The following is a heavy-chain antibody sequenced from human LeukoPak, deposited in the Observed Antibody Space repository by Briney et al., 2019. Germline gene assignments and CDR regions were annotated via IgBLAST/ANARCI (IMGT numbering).Heavy chain of an antibody. D-gene: IGHD6-13*01. V-gene: IGHV4-59*12. J-gene: IGHJ4*02. CDR3: ARRGKKSSSWRLIAHFDY. CDR1: GCSITSYY. Sequence: SETLSLTCTVSGCSITSYYWSWLRQPPGKGLEGFGYIHYSGRTNYNPSLKSQETKSEETSKNKCSLKLSSVTAADTAVYYCARRGKKSSSWRLIAHFDYWGQGTLVTVSS. CDR2: IHYSGRT.